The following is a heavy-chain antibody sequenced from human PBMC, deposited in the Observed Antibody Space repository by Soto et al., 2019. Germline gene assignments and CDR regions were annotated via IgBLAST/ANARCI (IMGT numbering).Heavy chain of an antibody. V-gene: IGHV3-53*02. CDR3: ATGAVAGSIFYYFDY. D-gene: IGHD6-19*01. CDR1: GFTVSGNY. J-gene: IGHJ4*02. CDR2: IFSGSST. Sequence: EVQLVETGGGLLQPGGSLRLSCAASGFTVSGNYMTWVRQAPGKGLEWVSVIFSGSSTYYADYVKGRLTISRDNSKYTLYLQMNSLRAEDTAVYYCATGAVAGSIFYYFDYWGQGALVTVSS.